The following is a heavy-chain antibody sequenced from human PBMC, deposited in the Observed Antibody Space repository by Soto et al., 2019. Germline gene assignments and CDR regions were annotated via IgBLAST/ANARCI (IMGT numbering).Heavy chain of an antibody. V-gene: IGHV3-15*07. CDR2: IKSKTDGGTT. CDR3: TTGNPNLPQTYYDFWSGYYTGRGDFDY. CDR1: GFTFSNAW. J-gene: IGHJ4*02. Sequence: GGSLRLSCAASGFTFSNAWMNWVRQAPGKGLEWVGRIKSKTDGGTTDYAAPVKGRFTISRDDSKNTLYLQMNSLKTEDTAVYYCTTGNPNLPQTYYDFWSGYYTGRGDFDYWGQGTLVTVSS. D-gene: IGHD3-3*01.